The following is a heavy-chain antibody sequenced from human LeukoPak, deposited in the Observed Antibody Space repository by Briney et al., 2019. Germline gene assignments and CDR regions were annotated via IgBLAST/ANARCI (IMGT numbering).Heavy chain of an antibody. CDR3: AVSFDY. V-gene: IGHV3-48*01. D-gene: IGHD5/OR15-5a*01. CDR2: ISSSTTTI. CDR1: GFTFSSYA. Sequence: GGSLRLSCAASGFTFSSYAMSWVRQAPGKGLEWVSYISSSTTTIYYADSVKGRFTISRDNAKNSLYLQMNSLRAEDTAVYYCAVSFDYWGQGTLVTVSS. J-gene: IGHJ4*02.